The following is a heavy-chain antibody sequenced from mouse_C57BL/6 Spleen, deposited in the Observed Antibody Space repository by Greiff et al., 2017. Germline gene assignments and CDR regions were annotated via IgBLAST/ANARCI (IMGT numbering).Heavy chain of an antibody. CDR2: IYPGSGST. Sequence: QVQLQQPGAELVKPGASVKMSCKASGYTFTSYWITWVKQRPGQGLEWIGDIYPGSGSTNYNETFKSKATLTVDKSSSTAYMQLSSLTSEDSAVYYWARPDYGSDRGYFDYWGQGTTLTVSS. CDR1: GYTFTSYW. J-gene: IGHJ2*01. V-gene: IGHV1-55*01. D-gene: IGHD2-1*01. CDR3: ARPDYGSDRGYFDY.